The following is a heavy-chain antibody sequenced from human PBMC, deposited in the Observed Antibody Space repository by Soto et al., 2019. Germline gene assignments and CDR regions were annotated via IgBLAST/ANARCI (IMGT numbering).Heavy chain of an antibody. V-gene: IGHV4-59*12. CDR2: IYYSGST. CDR1: GGSISNYY. J-gene: IGHJ4*02. D-gene: IGHD3-22*01. CDR3: ARGPPMIH. Sequence: SETLSLTCPVSGGSISNYYWSWIRQPPGKGLEWIGYIYYSGSTYYNPSLKSRVTISVDTSKNQFSLKLSSVTAADTAVYYCARGPPMIHWGQGTLVTVS.